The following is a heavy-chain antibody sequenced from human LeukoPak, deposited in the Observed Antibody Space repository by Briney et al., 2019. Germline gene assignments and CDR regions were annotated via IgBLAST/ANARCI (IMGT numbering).Heavy chain of an antibody. CDR1: GGTFSSYA. J-gene: IGHJ4*02. CDR3: ARGQQLTMIVVVISRIFDY. D-gene: IGHD3-22*01. Sequence: GASVKVSCKASGGTFSSYAISWVRQAPGQGLEWMGWINPNSGGTNYAQKFQGRVTMTRDTSISTAYMELSRLRSDDTAVYYCARGQQLTMIVVVISRIFDYWGQGTLVTVSS. V-gene: IGHV1-2*02. CDR2: INPNSGGT.